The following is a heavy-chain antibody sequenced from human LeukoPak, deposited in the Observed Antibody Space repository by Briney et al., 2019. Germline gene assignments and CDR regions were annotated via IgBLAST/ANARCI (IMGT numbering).Heavy chain of an antibody. J-gene: IGHJ4*02. Sequence: SETLSLTCAVYGGSLNGSNWSWIRQPPGKGLEWIGEINHSGSANYNPSLKSRVTISVDRSKNQFSLKLSSVTAADTAVYYCASVDLYENVLDYWGQGTLVTVSS. V-gene: IGHV4-34*01. CDR1: GGSLNGSN. CDR2: INHSGSA. CDR3: ASVDLYENVLDY. D-gene: IGHD3-10*02.